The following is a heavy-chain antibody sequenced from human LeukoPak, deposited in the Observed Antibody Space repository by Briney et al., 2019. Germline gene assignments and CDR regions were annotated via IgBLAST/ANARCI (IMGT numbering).Heavy chain of an antibody. CDR1: GGSCDDYY. CDR2: IHPSGIF. D-gene: IGHD5-24*01. CDR3: ARGRDRSKAGDH. V-gene: IGHV4-34*01. Sequence: KPSETQSLTSAVYGGSCDDYYCSWLRQPPGKGLEWIGEIHPSGIFYYNSSLLSRVTISIDTSKSQFSLRLTSVTAADTAFYYCARGRDRSKAGDHWGQGSLVTVSS. J-gene: IGHJ4*02.